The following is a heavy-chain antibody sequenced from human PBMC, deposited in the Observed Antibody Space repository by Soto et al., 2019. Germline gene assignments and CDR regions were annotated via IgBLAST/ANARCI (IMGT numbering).Heavy chain of an antibody. CDR2: ISWNSGSI. D-gene: IGHD6-6*01. CDR1: GFTFDDYA. J-gene: IGHJ6*02. Sequence: GGSLRLSCAASGFTFDDYAMHWVRQAPGKGLEWVSGISWNSGSIGYADSVKGRFTISRDNAKNSLYLQMNSLRAEDTALYYCAKDKGSSSVGYYYGMDVWGQGTTVTVSS. CDR3: AKDKGSSSVGYYYGMDV. V-gene: IGHV3-9*01.